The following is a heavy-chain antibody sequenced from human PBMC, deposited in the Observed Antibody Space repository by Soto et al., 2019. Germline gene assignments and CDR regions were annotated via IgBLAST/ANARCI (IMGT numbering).Heavy chain of an antibody. D-gene: IGHD6-13*01. CDR3: ASRGSAAAGTSDGMDV. V-gene: IGHV5-51*01. CDR1: GYSFTSYW. Sequence: PGESLKISCKGSGYSFTSYWIGWVRQMPGKGLEWMGIIYPGDSDTGYSPSFQGQVTISADKSISTAYLQWSSLKASDTAMYYCASRGSAAAGTSDGMDVWGQETTVTVSS. J-gene: IGHJ6*02. CDR2: IYPGDSDT.